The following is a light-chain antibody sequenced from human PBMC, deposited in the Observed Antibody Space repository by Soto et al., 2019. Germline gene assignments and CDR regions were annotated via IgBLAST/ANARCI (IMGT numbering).Light chain of an antibody. CDR3: SSYTSSSTLVV. CDR2: DVS. V-gene: IGLV2-14*03. Sequence: QSALTQPASVSGSPGQSITISCDGTSSDVGGYNYVSWYQHHPGKAPKLMIYDVSNRPSGVSNRFSGSKSGSTASLTISGLQAEDEADYWCSSYTSSSTLVVFGGGTKLTVL. CDR1: SSDVGGYNY. J-gene: IGLJ2*01.